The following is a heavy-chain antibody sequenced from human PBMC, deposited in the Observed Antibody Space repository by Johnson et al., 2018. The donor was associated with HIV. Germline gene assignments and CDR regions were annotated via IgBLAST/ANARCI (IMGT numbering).Heavy chain of an antibody. CDR2: ISSGAASI. Sequence: QVQLVESGGGLVKPGGSLRLSCGASGFSFSDSHMSWIRQAPGKGLEWISYISSGAASIHNADSVKGRFTISRDNAKKSLYLQMNNLRAADTAVYYCARGGTDNWSPDRIGNGFEIWGQGTKVTVSS. CDR3: ARGGTDNWSPDRIGNGFEI. J-gene: IGHJ3*02. D-gene: IGHD1-20*01. V-gene: IGHV3-11*04. CDR1: GFSFSDSH.